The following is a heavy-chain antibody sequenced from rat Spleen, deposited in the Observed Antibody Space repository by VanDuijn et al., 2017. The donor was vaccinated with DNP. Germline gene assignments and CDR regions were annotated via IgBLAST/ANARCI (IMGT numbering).Heavy chain of an antibody. CDR3: ARGGDGYDY. V-gene: IGHV5-17*01. J-gene: IGHJ2*01. Sequence: EVQLVESGGGLVQPGRSLKLSCAASGFTFSDCAMAWVRQAPKKGLEWVATISYDGSSTYYRDSVKGRFTISRDNAKSTLYLQMDSLRSEDTATYYCARGGDGYDYWGQGVMVTVSS. CDR2: ISYDGSST. D-gene: IGHD1-12*03. CDR1: GFTFSDCA.